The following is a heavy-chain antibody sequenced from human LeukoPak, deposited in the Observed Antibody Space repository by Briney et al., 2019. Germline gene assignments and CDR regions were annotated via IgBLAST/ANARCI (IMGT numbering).Heavy chain of an antibody. CDR1: GGSITSGPYY. J-gene: IGHJ5*02. Sequence: PSETLSLTCTVSGGSITSGPYYWSSIRQPAGKGLEWIGRIYTSGSTNYNPSLKSRVTISVDTSTNQFSLKLSSVTAADTAVYYCARGWARGYDFWSDNWFDPWGQGTLVTVSS. D-gene: IGHD3-3*01. V-gene: IGHV4-61*02. CDR3: ARGWARGYDFWSDNWFDP. CDR2: IYTSGST.